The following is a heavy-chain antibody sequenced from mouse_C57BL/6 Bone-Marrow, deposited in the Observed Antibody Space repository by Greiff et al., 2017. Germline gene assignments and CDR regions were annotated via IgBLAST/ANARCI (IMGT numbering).Heavy chain of an antibody. J-gene: IGHJ4*01. Sequence: EVKLMESGGGLVQPGGSLKLSCAASGFTFSDYYMYWVRQTPEKRLEWVAYISNGGGSTYYPDTVKGRFTISRDNAKNTLYLQMSRLKSEDTAMYYCARQNGLYYYAMDYWGQGTSVTVSS. CDR2: ISNGGGST. D-gene: IGHD2-2*01. CDR1: GFTFSDYY. V-gene: IGHV5-12*01. CDR3: ARQNGLYYYAMDY.